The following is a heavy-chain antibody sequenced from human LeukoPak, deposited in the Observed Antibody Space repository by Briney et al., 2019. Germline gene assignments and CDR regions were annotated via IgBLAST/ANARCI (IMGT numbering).Heavy chain of an antibody. D-gene: IGHD3-10*01. CDR2: INHSGST. CDR3: ARVTMVRGVTRGWFDP. J-gene: IGHJ5*02. Sequence: PSETLSLTCAVYGGSFSGYYWSWIRQPPGKGLEWIGEINHSGSTNYNPSLKSRVTISVDTSKNQFSLKLSSVTAADTAVYYCARVTMVRGVTRGWFDPWGQGTLVTVSS. V-gene: IGHV4-34*01. CDR1: GGSFSGYY.